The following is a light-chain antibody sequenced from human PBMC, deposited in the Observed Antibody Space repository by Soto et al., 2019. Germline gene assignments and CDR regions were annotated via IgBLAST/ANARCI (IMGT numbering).Light chain of an antibody. Sequence: IQMTQSPSSLSASVGDRVTITCQASQDISKNLNWYQQKPGKAPKLLIYDASSLQTGVPSRFSRSGTATHFTLTISSLQPEDIATYYCQQYDNLLPITFGQGTRLEIK. CDR1: QDISKN. J-gene: IGKJ5*01. CDR3: QQYDNLLPIT. V-gene: IGKV1-33*01. CDR2: DAS.